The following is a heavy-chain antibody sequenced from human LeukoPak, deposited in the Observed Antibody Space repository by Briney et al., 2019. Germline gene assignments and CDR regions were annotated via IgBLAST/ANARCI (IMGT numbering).Heavy chain of an antibody. CDR1: GFTVSIVP. CDR3: AKDRGY. Sequence: GGSLRLSCAASGFTVSIVPMTWVRQAPGKGLEWVSAISASGGSTNYADSVKGQFTISRDNSKNTLYLQMNSLRAEDTAVYYCAKDRGYWGQGTLVTVSS. J-gene: IGHJ4*02. CDR2: ISASGGST. V-gene: IGHV3-23*01.